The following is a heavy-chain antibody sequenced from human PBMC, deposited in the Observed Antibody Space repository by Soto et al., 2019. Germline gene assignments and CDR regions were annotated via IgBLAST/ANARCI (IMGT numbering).Heavy chain of an antibody. Sequence: GASVKVSCKVSGYTFTSYGIHWVRQAPGQGLEWTGWINAGNGNTKYSEKFQGRVTITRDTSASTAYLELSSLRSEDTDVYSCARETNGSSAYYNHYYYGMDVWGQGTTVTVSS. J-gene: IGHJ6*02. CDR2: INAGNGNT. V-gene: IGHV1-3*01. D-gene: IGHD3-22*01. CDR3: ARETNGSSAYYNHYYYGMDV. CDR1: GYTFTSYG.